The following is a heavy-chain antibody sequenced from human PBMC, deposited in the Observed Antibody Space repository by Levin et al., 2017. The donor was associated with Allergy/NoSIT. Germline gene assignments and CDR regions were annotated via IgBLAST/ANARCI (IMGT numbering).Heavy chain of an antibody. CDR1: GFIFSTYS. J-gene: IGHJ4*02. V-gene: IGHV3-48*02. CDR2: ISGSSFTI. CDR3: ARGGDVTGTSFDY. Sequence: GESLKISCAASGFIFSTYSMNWVRQAPGKGLEWVSYISGSSFTIDYADSVKGRFTISRDNAKNSLYLQMNSLRDEDTAVYYCARGGDVTGTSFDYWGQGTLVTVSS. D-gene: IGHD1-20*01.